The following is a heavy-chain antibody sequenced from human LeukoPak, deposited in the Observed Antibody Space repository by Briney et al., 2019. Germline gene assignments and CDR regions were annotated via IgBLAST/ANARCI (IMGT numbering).Heavy chain of an antibody. CDR1: GYIFTDYS. V-gene: IGHV1-2*06. Sequence: ASVKVSCKASGYIFTDYSMHGGRQAPAQGLEWMGRITPNSGGTNYAQKLQGRFTMTRDTYISTAYMELRSLRYDDTAVYYCRSDGNVFYDLGSHKWFDPWGQGTLVTVSS. D-gene: IGHD3/OR15-3a*01. CDR2: ITPNSGGT. J-gene: IGHJ5*02. CDR3: RSDGNVFYDLGSHKWFDP.